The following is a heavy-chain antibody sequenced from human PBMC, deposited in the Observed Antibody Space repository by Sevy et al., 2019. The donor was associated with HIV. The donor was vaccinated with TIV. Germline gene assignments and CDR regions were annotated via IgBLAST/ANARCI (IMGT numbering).Heavy chain of an antibody. CDR1: GFPFSSYE. CDR3: ARDLPPSATTVAHFDF. CDR2: ITQSASST. Sequence: GGSLRLSCVASGFPFSSYEMNLVRQAPGKGLEWVAFITQSASSTHYSDSVRGRFTVSRDNAKNSVFLQMNSLRVEDTAVYYCARDLPPSATTVAHFDFWGQGTLVTVSS. J-gene: IGHJ4*02. D-gene: IGHD4-4*01. V-gene: IGHV3-48*03.